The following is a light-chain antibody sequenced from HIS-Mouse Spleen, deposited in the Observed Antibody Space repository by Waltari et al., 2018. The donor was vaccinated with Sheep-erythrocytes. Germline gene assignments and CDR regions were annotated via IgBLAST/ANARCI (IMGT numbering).Light chain of an antibody. V-gene: IGLV3-1*01. CDR2: QDS. J-gene: IGLJ1*01. Sequence: SYELTQPPSVSVSPGQTASITCSGDKLGDQYACWYQQKPSQSPVLVIYQDSKRPSGIPERFSGCNAGNTATLTISGTQAMDEADYYCQAWDSSIYVFGTGTKVTVL. CDR1: KLGDQY. CDR3: QAWDSSIYV.